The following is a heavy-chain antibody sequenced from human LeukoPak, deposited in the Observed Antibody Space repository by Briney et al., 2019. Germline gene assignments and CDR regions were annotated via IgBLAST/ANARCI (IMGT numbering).Heavy chain of an antibody. D-gene: IGHD3-22*01. Sequence: ASVKVSCKASGYTFTSYAMHWVRQAPGQRLEWMGWINAGNGNTKYSQKFQGRVTITRDTSASTAYMELSSLRSEDTAVYYCAREAYYYDSSGYYYRASENHYYYGMDVWGQGTTVTVSS. V-gene: IGHV1-3*01. J-gene: IGHJ6*02. CDR1: GYTFTSYA. CDR2: INAGNGNT. CDR3: AREAYYYDSSGYYYRASENHYYYGMDV.